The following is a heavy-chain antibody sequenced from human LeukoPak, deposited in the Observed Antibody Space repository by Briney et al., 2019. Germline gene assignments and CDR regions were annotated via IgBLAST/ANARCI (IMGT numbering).Heavy chain of an antibody. CDR3: AIGAAAGNFDY. CDR2: INAGNGNT. Sequence: ASVKVSCKASGYTFTSYAMHWVRQAPGQRLEWMGWINAGNGNTKYPQKFQGRVTITRDTSASTAYMELSSLRSEDTAVYYCAIGAAAGNFDYWGQGTLVTVSS. J-gene: IGHJ4*02. D-gene: IGHD6-13*01. V-gene: IGHV1-3*01. CDR1: GYTFTSYA.